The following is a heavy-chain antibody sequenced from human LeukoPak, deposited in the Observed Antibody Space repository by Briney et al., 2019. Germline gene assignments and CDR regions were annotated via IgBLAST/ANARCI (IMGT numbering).Heavy chain of an antibody. CDR3: ARYISGSGEKTFDP. CDR2: MYYSEST. J-gene: IGHJ5*02. Sequence: ASETLSLTCTVSGGSISSYYWSWIRQPPGKGLEWIGYMYYSESTNYNPSLKSRVTISADTSKNQFSLKLSSVTAADTAVYYCARYISGSGEKTFDPWGQGTLVTVSS. V-gene: IGHV4-59*01. CDR1: GGSISSYY. D-gene: IGHD6-13*01.